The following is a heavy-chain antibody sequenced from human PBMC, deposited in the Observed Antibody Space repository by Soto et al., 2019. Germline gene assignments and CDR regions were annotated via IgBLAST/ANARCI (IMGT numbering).Heavy chain of an antibody. J-gene: IGHJ4*02. CDR2: IYYSGST. V-gene: IGHV4-59*01. Sequence: SETLCLTCTVSGGSISSYYWSWIRQPPGKGLEWIGYIYYSGSTNYNPSLKSRVTISVDTSKNHFSLELSSVTAADTAVYYCACPRLYHYDCIWLLDNGGQGALYTGSS. CDR3: ACPRLYHYDCIWLLDN. D-gene: IGHD5-12*01. CDR1: GGSISSYY.